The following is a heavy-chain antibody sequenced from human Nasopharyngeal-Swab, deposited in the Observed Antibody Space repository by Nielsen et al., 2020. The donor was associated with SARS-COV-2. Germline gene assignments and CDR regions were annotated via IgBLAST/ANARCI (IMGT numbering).Heavy chain of an antibody. V-gene: IGHV1-69*13. Sequence: SVKVSCKASGCTFSSYAISWVRQAPGKGLEWMGGIIPIFGTANYAQKFQGRVTITADESTSTAYMELSSLRSEDTAVYYCAVGATGYYYMDVWGKGTTVTVSS. CDR1: GCTFSSYA. CDR3: AVGATGYYYMDV. D-gene: IGHD1-26*01. J-gene: IGHJ6*03. CDR2: IIPIFGTA.